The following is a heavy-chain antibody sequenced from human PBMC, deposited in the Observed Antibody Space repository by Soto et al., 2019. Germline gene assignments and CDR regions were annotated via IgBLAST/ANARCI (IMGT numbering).Heavy chain of an antibody. CDR3: ARTSGYCSGGSCRYFDY. V-gene: IGHV4-31*03. Sequence: QVQLQESGPGLVKPSRTLSLTCTVSGGSISSGGYYWSWIRQHPGKGLEWIGYIYYSGSTYYNPSLKSRVTISVDTSKNQFSLKLSSVTAADTAVYYCARTSGYCSGGSCRYFDYWGQGTLVTVSS. CDR1: GGSISSGGYY. CDR2: IYYSGST. D-gene: IGHD2-15*01. J-gene: IGHJ4*02.